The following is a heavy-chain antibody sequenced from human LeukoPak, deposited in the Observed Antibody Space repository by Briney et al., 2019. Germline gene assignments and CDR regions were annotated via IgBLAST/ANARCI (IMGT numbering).Heavy chain of an antibody. CDR2: INPNSGGT. Sequence: ASVKVSCKASGGTFSSYAISWVRQAPGQGLEWMGGINPNSGGTNYAQKFQGRVTMTRDTSISTAYMELSRLRSDDTAVYYCARGGYMITFGGEVDYWGQGTLVTVSS. D-gene: IGHD3-16*01. CDR1: GGTFSSYA. V-gene: IGHV1-2*02. CDR3: ARGGYMITFGGEVDY. J-gene: IGHJ4*02.